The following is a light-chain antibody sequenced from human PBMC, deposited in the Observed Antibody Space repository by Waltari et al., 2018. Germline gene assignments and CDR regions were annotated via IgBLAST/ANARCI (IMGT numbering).Light chain of an antibody. J-gene: IGKJ2*01. CDR2: GTS. Sequence: DIVMTQSPDSLAVSLGETTPLNCKSSQTILYSSYNTNYLAWYQVKPGQAPKLLVYGTSTRESGVPDRFSGSGSGTDFSLTISSLQAEDVAVYYCQQYYSAPYTFGQGTKLEIK. CDR3: QQYYSAPYT. CDR1: QTILYSSYNTNY. V-gene: IGKV4-1*01.